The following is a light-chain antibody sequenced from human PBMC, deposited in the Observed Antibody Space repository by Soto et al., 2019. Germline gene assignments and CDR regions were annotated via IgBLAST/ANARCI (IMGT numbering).Light chain of an antibody. Sequence: DIQITQPPSTLSGSVGDRVTITCWASQTISSWLSWYQQKPGKAPKLLIYKASTLKSGVPSRFSGSGSGTEFTLTISSLQPDDFATYYCQHYNSYSEAFGQGTKVDIK. CDR3: QHYNSYSEA. V-gene: IGKV1-5*03. J-gene: IGKJ1*01. CDR2: KAS. CDR1: QTISSW.